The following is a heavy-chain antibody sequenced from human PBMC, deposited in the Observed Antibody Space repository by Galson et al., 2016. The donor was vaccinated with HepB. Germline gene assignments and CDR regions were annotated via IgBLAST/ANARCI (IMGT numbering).Heavy chain of an antibody. CDR3: ARLGRYCSGGSCYSIFDY. CDR2: INAGNGNT. CDR1: GYTFTSYA. V-gene: IGHV1-3*01. J-gene: IGHJ4*02. D-gene: IGHD2-15*01. Sequence: SVKVSCKASGYTFTSYAMHWVRQAPGQGLEWMGWINAGNGNTKYSQKFQGRVTITRDTYASTAYMELSNLRSADTAVYYCARLGRYCSGGSCYSIFDYWGQGTLVTVSS.